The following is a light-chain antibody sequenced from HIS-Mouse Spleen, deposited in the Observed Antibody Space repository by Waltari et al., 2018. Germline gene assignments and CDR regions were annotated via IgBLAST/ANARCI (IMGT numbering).Light chain of an antibody. J-gene: IGLJ1*01. V-gene: IGLV3-21*02. CDR3: QVWDSSSDHYV. CDR1: NIGSKS. Sequence: SYVLTQPPSVSVAPGPTARITCGGNNIGSKSVHWYQQKPGQAPVLVVYDDSDRPSGIPEGFSGSNSGNTATLTISRVEAGDEADDYCQVWDSSSDHYVFGTGTKVTVL. CDR2: DDS.